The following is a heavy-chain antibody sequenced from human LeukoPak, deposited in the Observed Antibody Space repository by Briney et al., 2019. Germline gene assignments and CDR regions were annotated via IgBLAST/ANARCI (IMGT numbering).Heavy chain of an antibody. Sequence: ASVKVSCKASGYTFTSYGISWVRQAPGQGLEWMGWISAYNGNTNYAQKLQGRVTMTTDTSTSTAYMELRSLRSDDTAVYYCARGGYYYDSSGSQIRFDYWGQGTLVTVSS. V-gene: IGHV1-18*01. D-gene: IGHD3-22*01. CDR2: ISAYNGNT. CDR3: ARGGYYYDSSGSQIRFDY. CDR1: GYTFTSYG. J-gene: IGHJ4*02.